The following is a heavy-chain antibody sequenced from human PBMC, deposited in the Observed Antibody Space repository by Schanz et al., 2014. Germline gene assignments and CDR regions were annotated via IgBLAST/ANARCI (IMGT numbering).Heavy chain of an antibody. D-gene: IGHD6-13*01. Sequence: VQLVDSGGGLVKPGGSLRLSCTASGFPFSDYFMAWIRQPPGRGLEWVSYIGNGGVTIYYADSVKGRFTISRDNSKNSLYLQMNSLRVEDTAVYFCVSQTGSPNYWGQGTLVTVSS. J-gene: IGHJ4*02. CDR1: GFPFSDYF. CDR2: IGNGGVTI. V-gene: IGHV3-11*04. CDR3: VSQTGSPNY.